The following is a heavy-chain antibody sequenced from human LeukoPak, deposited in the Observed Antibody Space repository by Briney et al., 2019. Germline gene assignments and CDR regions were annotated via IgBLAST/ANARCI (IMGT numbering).Heavy chain of an antibody. J-gene: IGHJ4*02. CDR2: ISGSGGST. D-gene: IGHD3-9*01. Sequence: GGTLRLSCAASGFTFSSYGMSWVRQAPGKGPEWVSAISGSGGSTYYADSVKGRFTISRDNSKNTLYLQMNSLRAEDTAVYYCAKGDILTGLFDYWGQGTLVTVSS. V-gene: IGHV3-23*01. CDR1: GFTFSSYG. CDR3: AKGDILTGLFDY.